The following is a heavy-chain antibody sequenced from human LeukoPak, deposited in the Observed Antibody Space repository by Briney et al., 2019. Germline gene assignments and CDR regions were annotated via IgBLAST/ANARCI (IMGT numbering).Heavy chain of an antibody. CDR2: ISGSGGST. D-gene: IGHD1-26*01. Sequence: PGGFLRLTCAASGFTFSSYAMSWVRQAPGKGLEWVSAISGSGGSTYYADSVKGRFTISRDNSKNTLYLQMNSLRAEDTAVYYCAKEEHVVGREWELQEAPFDYWGQGTLVTVSS. V-gene: IGHV3-23*01. CDR3: AKEEHVVGREWELQEAPFDY. CDR1: GFTFSSYA. J-gene: IGHJ4*02.